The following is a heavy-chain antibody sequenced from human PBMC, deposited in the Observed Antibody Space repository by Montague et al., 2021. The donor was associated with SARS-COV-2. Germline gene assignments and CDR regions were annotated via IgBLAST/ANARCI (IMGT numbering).Heavy chain of an antibody. CDR1: GFTFSTYT. CDR2: ITASSIYI. J-gene: IGHJ3*02. CDR3: TRDAFTMIIDAFNI. D-gene: IGHD3-22*01. Sequence: SLRLSCAASGFTFSTYTMNWVRQAPGQGLEWVSSITASSIYIYYADSVKGQFTISRDNAKNSLYLQMNSLRAEDTAVYYCTRDAFTMIIDAFNIWGQGTKVTVSS. V-gene: IGHV3-21*01.